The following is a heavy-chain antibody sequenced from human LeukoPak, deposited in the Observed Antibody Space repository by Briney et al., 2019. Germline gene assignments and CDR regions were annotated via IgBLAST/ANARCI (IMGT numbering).Heavy chain of an antibody. CDR2: IRYDGSNK. CDR1: GFTFSSYG. D-gene: IGHD3-10*01. V-gene: IGHV3-30*02. J-gene: IGHJ4*02. CDR3: AKDLGYYGSGSYYNLWLFDY. Sequence: GETLRLSCAASGFTFSSYGMHWVRQAPGKGLEWVAFIRYDGSNKYFADSVKGRFTISRDNSKNTLYLQMNSLRAEDTAVYYCAKDLGYYGSGSYYNLWLFDYWGQGTLVTVSS.